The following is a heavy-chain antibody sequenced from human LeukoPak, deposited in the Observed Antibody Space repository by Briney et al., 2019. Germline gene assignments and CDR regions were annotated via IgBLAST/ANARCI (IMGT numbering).Heavy chain of an antibody. V-gene: IGHV1-69*01. CDR2: IIPIFGTA. D-gene: IGHD3-10*01. J-gene: IGHJ6*03. CDR3: ARDRRDYYGSGSYYYYMDV. Sequence: ASVKVSCKASGGTFSSYAISWVRQAPGQGLEWMGGIIPIFGTANYAQKFQGRVTITADESTSTAYMELSSLRSEDTAVYYCARDRRDYYGSGSYYYYMDVWGKGTTVTISS. CDR1: GGTFSSYA.